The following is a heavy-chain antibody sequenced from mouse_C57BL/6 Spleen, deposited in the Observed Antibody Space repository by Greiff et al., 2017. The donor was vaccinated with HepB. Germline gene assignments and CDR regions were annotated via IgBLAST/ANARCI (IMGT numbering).Heavy chain of an antibody. J-gene: IGHJ1*03. Sequence: VQLQQPGAELVMPGASVKLSCKASGYTFTSYWMHWVKQRPGQGLEWIGEIDPSDSYTNYNQKFKGKSTLTVDKSSSTAYMQLSSLTSEDSAVYYCAGQGGYFDVWGTGTTVTVSS. CDR1: GYTFTSYW. V-gene: IGHV1-69*01. CDR2: IDPSDSYT. CDR3: AGQGGYFDV.